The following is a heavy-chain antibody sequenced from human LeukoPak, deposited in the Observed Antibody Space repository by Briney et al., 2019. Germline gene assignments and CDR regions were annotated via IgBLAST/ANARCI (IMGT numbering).Heavy chain of an antibody. CDR1: GFTFSSYA. D-gene: IGHD3-22*01. CDR2: ISGSGGST. CDR3: AKAAYDSSGYYYYYYMDV. V-gene: IGHV3-23*01. J-gene: IGHJ6*03. Sequence: GGSLRLSCAASGFTFSSYAMSWVRQAPGKGLEWVSAISGSGGSTYYADSVKGRFTISRDNSKNTLYLQMNSLRAEDTAVYYCAKAAYDSSGYYYYYYMDVWGKGTTVTVPS.